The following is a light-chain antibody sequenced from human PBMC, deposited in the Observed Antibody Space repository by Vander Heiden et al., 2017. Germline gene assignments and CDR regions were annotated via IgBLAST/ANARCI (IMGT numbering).Light chain of an antibody. Sequence: DIQMTQSPSSLSASVGDRVTITCRASQSISNYLNWYQHKPGKAPNLLIYGASSLQSGVPSTFSGSGSGTDFTLTITSLQPEDFATYYCLQSYNSPYTFGQGTKLEIK. CDR1: QSISNY. CDR2: GAS. V-gene: IGKV1-39*01. J-gene: IGKJ2*01. CDR3: LQSYNSPYT.